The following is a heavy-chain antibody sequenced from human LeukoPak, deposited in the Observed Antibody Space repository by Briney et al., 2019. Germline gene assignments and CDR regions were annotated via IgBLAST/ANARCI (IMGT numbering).Heavy chain of an antibody. V-gene: IGHV3-53*01. CDR2: IYGGGAT. J-gene: IGHJ5*02. D-gene: IGHD1-26*01. CDR3: AGDRRENWLDP. Sequence: PGGSLRLSCAACGFILCNNFVTWVRQAPGKGLEWVSSIYGGGATYYADSVRGPFNVSRDNAKNKVYLQMDSLRGEDTAVYYCAGDRRENWLDPWGQGTLVTVSS. CDR1: GFILCNNF.